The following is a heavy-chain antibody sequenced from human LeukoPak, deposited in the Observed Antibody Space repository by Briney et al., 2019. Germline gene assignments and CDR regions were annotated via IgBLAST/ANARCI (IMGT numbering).Heavy chain of an antibody. V-gene: IGHV3-21*01. Sequence: GGSLRLSCAASGFTFSSSTMNWVRRAPGKGLEWVSSICSSSDYIYYADSVKGRLTISRDNAKNSLYLQMNSLRAEDTAVYYCVRIPNSANFPNWFDPWGQGTLVTVSS. D-gene: IGHD4/OR15-4a*01. CDR3: VRIPNSANFPNWFDP. J-gene: IGHJ5*02. CDR2: ICSSSDYI. CDR1: GFTFSSST.